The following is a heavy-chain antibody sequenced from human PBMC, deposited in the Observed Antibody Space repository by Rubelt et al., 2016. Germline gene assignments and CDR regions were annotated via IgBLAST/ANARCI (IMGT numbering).Heavy chain of an antibody. CDR2: ISASHGHT. J-gene: IGHJ2*01. CDR1: GYTFPSYG. Sequence: QVQLVQSGAEVKKPGASVKVSCKASGYTFPSYGISWVRQAPGQGLDWMGWISASHGHTNYAQKLQGRVTMTTDTSTSTAYMELRSLRSDDAAVYYWARDRMRIAGRQGWYVDLWGRGTLVTVSS. CDR3: ARDRMRIAGRQGWYVDL. V-gene: IGHV1-18*01. D-gene: IGHD6-6*01.